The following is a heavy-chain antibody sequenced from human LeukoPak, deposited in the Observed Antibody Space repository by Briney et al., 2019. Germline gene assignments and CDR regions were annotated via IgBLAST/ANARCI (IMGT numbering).Heavy chain of an antibody. CDR1: GDTFSSYA. CDR2: IIPIFGTA. CDR3: ARAPYLKTHDYGDYEVDAFDI. V-gene: IGHV1-69*05. Sequence: GASVKVSCKASGDTFSSYAISWVRQAAGQGLEWMGGIIPIFGTANYAQKFQGRVTITTDESTSTAYMELSSLRSEDTAVYYCARAPYLKTHDYGDYEVDAFDIWGQGTMVTVSS. D-gene: IGHD4-17*01. J-gene: IGHJ3*02.